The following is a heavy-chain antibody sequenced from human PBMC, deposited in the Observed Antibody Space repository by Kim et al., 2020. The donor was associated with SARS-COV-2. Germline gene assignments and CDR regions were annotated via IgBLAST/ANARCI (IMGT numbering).Heavy chain of an antibody. CDR1: GFTFNTYG. CDR2: ISYDGSNK. J-gene: IGHJ4*02. Sequence: GGSLRLSCAASGFTFNTYGMHWVRQAPGKGLEWVAVISYDGSNKYYADSVKGRFTISRDNSKNTLDLQMNSLRIEDTAVYYCAKSFSGSYFGYDYWGQGTLGTVSS. CDR3: AKSFSGSYFGYDY. D-gene: IGHD1-26*01. V-gene: IGHV3-30*18.